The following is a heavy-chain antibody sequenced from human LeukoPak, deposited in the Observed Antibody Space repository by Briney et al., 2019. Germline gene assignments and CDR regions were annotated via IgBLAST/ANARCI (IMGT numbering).Heavy chain of an antibody. V-gene: IGHV1-69*06. CDR1: GGTFSSYA. J-gene: IGHJ4*02. D-gene: IGHD4-17*01. Sequence: SVKVSCKASGGTFSSYAISWVRQAPGQGLEWMGGIIPIFGTANYAQKFQGRVTITADKSTSTAYMELSSLRSEDTAVYYCARAVQVTTGGLFDYWGQGTLVTVSS. CDR3: ARAVQVTTGGLFDY. CDR2: IIPIFGTA.